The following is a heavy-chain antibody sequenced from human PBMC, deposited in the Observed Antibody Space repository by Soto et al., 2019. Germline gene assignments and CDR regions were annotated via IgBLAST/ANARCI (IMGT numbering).Heavy chain of an antibody. CDR3: AKDYGDYPKCFFDY. CDR1: GFTFSSYS. Sequence: EVQLVEAGGGLVQPGGSLRLSCAASGFTFSSYSMNWVRQAPGKGLEWVSYISSSSSTIYYADSVKGRFTISRDNAKNALYLQMNSLRAEDTAVYYCAKDYGDYPKCFFDYWGQGTLVTVSS. J-gene: IGHJ4*02. CDR2: ISSSSSTI. D-gene: IGHD4-17*01. V-gene: IGHV3-48*01.